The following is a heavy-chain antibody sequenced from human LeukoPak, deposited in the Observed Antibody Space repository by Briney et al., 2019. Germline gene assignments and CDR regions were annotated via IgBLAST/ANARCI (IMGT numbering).Heavy chain of an antibody. Sequence: PSETLSLTCTVSGGSISSYYWSWIRQPAGKGLEWIGRIYTSGSTNYNPSLKSRVTMPVDTSKNQFSLKLSSVTAADTAVYYCARDSAVGSGWPIWFDPWGQGTLVTVSS. D-gene: IGHD6-25*01. CDR3: ARDSAVGSGWPIWFDP. J-gene: IGHJ5*02. CDR1: GGSISSYY. CDR2: IYTSGST. V-gene: IGHV4-4*07.